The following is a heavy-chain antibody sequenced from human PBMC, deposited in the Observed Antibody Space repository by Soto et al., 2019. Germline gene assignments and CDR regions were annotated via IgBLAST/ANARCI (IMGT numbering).Heavy chain of an antibody. D-gene: IGHD1-1*01. J-gene: IGHJ5*02. CDR2: IYATGTT. CDR3: VRDGTKTLRDWFDP. V-gene: IGHV4-4*07. Sequence: SETLSLTCTVSGASISGYYWSWVRKSAGKGLEWIGRIYATGTTDYNPSLKSRVMMSVDTSKKQFSLRLRSVTAADTAVYYCVRDGTKTLRDWFDPWGQGISVTVSS. CDR1: GASISGYY.